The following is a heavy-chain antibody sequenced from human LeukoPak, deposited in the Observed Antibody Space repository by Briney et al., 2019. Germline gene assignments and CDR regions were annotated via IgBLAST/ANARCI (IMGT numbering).Heavy chain of an antibody. J-gene: IGHJ4*02. CDR1: GFTFSSYA. CDR3: AKRVYGSGSYLSDY. CDR2: ISGSGGST. Sequence: PGRSLRLSCAASGFTFSSYAMSWVRQAPGKGLEWVSAISGSGGSTYYADSVKGRFTISRDNSKNTLYLQMNSLRAEDTAVYYCAKRVYGSGSYLSDYWGQGTLVTVSS. D-gene: IGHD3-10*01. V-gene: IGHV3-23*01.